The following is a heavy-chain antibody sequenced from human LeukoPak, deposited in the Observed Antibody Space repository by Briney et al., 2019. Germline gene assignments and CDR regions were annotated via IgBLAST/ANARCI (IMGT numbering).Heavy chain of an antibody. CDR1: GVTFSSYG. CDR3: AKEVEGYQLLSRKYYYYMDV. V-gene: IGHV3-30*02. CDR2: IRDDGSNK. Sequence: GGSLRLSCAASGVTFSSYGMHWVRQAPGKGLEWVAFIRDDGSNKYYADSVKGRLTISRDKSKNTLYLQMNSLRADDTAVYYCAKEVEGYQLLSRKYYYYMDVWGKGTTVTISS. D-gene: IGHD2-2*01. J-gene: IGHJ6*03.